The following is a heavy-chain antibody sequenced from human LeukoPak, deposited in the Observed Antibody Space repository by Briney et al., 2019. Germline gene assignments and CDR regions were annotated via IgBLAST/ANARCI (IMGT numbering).Heavy chain of an antibody. CDR1: GYTFTGYY. D-gene: IGHD3-10*01. V-gene: IGHV1-2*02. J-gene: IGHJ4*02. Sequence: ASVKVSCKASGYTFTGYYMHWVRQAPGQGLEWMGWINPNSGGTNYAQKLQGRVTMTRDTSVSTAYMTLSRLRSDDTAVYFCGRGRRVEIDSWGQGTLVTVSS. CDR3: GRGRRVEIDS. CDR2: INPNSGGT.